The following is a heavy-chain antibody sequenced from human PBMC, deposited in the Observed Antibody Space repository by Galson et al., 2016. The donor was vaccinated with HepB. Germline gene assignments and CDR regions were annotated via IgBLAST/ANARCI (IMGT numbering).Heavy chain of an antibody. Sequence: SLRLSCAASGFTFSDFAIHWVRQAPGKGLKWVALISYDGSNTYYADSVKGRFTISRDNSKNTLYLQMNSLRAEDTAVYYCAKDLYYYDSSGQSFFDYWGQGTQVTVSS. CDR1: GFTFSDFA. CDR2: ISYDGSNT. D-gene: IGHD3-22*01. CDR3: AKDLYYYDSSGQSFFDY. V-gene: IGHV3-30-3*01. J-gene: IGHJ4*02.